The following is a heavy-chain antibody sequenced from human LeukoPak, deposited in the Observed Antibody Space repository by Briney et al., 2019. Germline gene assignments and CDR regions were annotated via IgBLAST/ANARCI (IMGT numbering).Heavy chain of an antibody. CDR2: INHSGST. Sequence: SETLSLTCAVYGGSFSGYYRSWIRQPPGKGLEWIGEINHSGSTNYNPSLKSRVTISVDTSKNQFSLKLSSVTAADTAVYYCARSGGNWFDPWGQGTLVTVSS. CDR3: ARSGGNWFDP. CDR1: GGSFSGYY. D-gene: IGHD3-10*01. J-gene: IGHJ5*02. V-gene: IGHV4-34*01.